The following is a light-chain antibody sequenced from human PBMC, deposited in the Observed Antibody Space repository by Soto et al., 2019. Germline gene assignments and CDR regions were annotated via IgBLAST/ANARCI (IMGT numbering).Light chain of an antibody. CDR3: QQYGNSLLYT. CDR1: QSISINY. CDR2: GAS. Sequence: EIVLTQSPGTLSLSPGDRATVSCRASQSISINYLAWYQQKPGQAPRLLIYGASSRATGIPGRFSGSGSGTDFTLTISRLEPEDFAVYYCQQYGNSLLYTFGQGTKVDIK. V-gene: IGKV3-20*01. J-gene: IGKJ2*01.